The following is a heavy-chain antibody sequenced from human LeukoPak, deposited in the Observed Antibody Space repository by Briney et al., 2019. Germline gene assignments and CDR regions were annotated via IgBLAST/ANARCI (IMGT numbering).Heavy chain of an antibody. CDR3: ARGSRARPAPYYYYMDV. V-gene: IGHV1-69*05. CDR2: IIPIFGTA. J-gene: IGHJ6*03. D-gene: IGHD6-6*01. CDR1: GGTFSSYA. Sequence: ASVKVSCKASGGTFSSYAISWVRQAPGQGLEWMGGIIPIFGTANYAQKFQGRVTITTDESTSTAYMELSSLRSEDTAVYYCARGSRARPAPYYYYMDVWGKGTTVTVSS.